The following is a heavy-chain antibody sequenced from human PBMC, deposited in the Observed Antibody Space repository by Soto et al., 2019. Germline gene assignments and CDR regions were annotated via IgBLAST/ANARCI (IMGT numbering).Heavy chain of an antibody. CDR2: IDSSSATI. J-gene: IGHJ4*02. D-gene: IGHD5-12*01. CDR3: ARGGVATIFGDS. V-gene: IGHV3-48*02. CDR1: GFTLSRYS. Sequence: EAQLVESGGGLVQPGGSLRVSCAASGFTLSRYSMNWVRQAPGKGLEWLSYIDSSSATIYYADSVKGRFIISRDNAKNSLYLQMNSLGDEDTAVYYCARGGVATIFGDSWGQGTLVTVSS.